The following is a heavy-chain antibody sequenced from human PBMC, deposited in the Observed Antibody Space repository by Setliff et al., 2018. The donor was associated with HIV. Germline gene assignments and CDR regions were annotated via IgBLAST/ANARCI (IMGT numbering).Heavy chain of an antibody. CDR1: GGSFSSYY. CDR2: INHSGST. J-gene: IGHJ4*02. V-gene: IGHV4-34*01. CDR3: ARERSLITNRRYFDS. D-gene: IGHD1-1*01. Sequence: SETLSLTCAVYGGSFSSYYWSWIRQPPGKGLEWIGEINHSGSTNYNPSLKSRVTISVDTSKNQFSLKVSSATAADTAVYYCARERSLITNRRYFDSWGQGTLVTVSS.